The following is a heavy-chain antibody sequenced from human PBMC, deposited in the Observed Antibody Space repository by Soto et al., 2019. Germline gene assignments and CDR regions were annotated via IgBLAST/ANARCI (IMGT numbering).Heavy chain of an antibody. V-gene: IGHV1-69*06. J-gene: IGHJ4*02. D-gene: IGHD2-2*02. CDR2: IIPISGTT. Sequence: SVKVSCKASGGPFSTHAIIWVRQAPGHGLGWMGGIIPISGTTYYTQKFQGRVTITAGKSTSTASLELSSLRSDDTAVYYCAREGRGKKAGYNGLVSLGYWGQGTLVTVSS. CDR1: GGPFSTHA. CDR3: AREGRGKKAGYNGLVSLGY.